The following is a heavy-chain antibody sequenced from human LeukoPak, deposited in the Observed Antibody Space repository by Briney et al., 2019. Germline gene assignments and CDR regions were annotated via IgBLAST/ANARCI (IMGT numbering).Heavy chain of an antibody. J-gene: IGHJ5*02. Sequence: PSETLSLTCAVYGGSFSGYYWSWIRQPPGKGLEWIGEINHSGSTNYNPSLKSRVTISVDPSKNQFSLKLSSVTAADTAVYYCARLPYGGFDPWGQGNLVTVSS. V-gene: IGHV4-34*01. D-gene: IGHD4-23*01. CDR3: ARLPYGGFDP. CDR1: GGSFSGYY. CDR2: INHSGST.